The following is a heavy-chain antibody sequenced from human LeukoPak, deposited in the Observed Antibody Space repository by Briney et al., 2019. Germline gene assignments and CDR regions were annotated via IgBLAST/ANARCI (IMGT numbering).Heavy chain of an antibody. V-gene: IGHV1-2*02. CDR1: GYTFTGYY. CDR3: ALRGYYYGSGTQGAFDI. CDR2: INPNSGGT. Sequence: GASVKVSCKASGYTFTGYYMHWVRQAPGQGLEWMGWINPNSGGTNYAQKFQGGVTMTRDTSISTAYMELSRLRSDDTAVYYCALRGYYYGSGTQGAFDIWGQGTMVTVSS. J-gene: IGHJ3*02. D-gene: IGHD3-10*01.